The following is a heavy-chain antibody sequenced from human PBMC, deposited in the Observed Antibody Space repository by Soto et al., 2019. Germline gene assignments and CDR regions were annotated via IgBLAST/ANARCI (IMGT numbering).Heavy chain of an antibody. D-gene: IGHD6-13*01. CDR3: ARDSGSAAAGGFDY. Sequence: PSETLSITCTFSVGSISSYYWSWIRQPAGKGLEWIGRIYTSGSTNYNPSLKSRVTMSVDTSKNQFSLKLSSVTAADTAVYYCARDSGSAAAGGFDYWGQGTLVTVS. CDR2: IYTSGST. CDR1: VGSISSYY. J-gene: IGHJ4*02. V-gene: IGHV4-4*07.